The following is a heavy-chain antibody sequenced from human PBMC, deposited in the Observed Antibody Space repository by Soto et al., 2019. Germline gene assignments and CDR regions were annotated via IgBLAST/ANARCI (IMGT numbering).Heavy chain of an antibody. CDR3: ARHDGFSSGWIFDY. D-gene: IGHD6-19*01. V-gene: IGHV4-39*01. Sequence: PSETLSLSCSVSGGSIRSSSYCWGWIRQPPGKTLEWIGTIYYHGNTYSNPSLKSRVTISVDTSNNQLSLKLRSVTAADTAVYYCARHDGFSSGWIFDYWGHGTLVTVSS. CDR2: IYYHGNT. CDR1: GGSIRSSSYC. J-gene: IGHJ4*01.